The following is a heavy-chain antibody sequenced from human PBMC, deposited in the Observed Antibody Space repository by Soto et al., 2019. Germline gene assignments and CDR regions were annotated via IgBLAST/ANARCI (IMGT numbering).Heavy chain of an antibody. D-gene: IGHD3-3*01. CDR1: GGSISSGGDS. CDR3: ARVPGDFWSGYYSWFDP. CDR2: IYNSGST. V-gene: IGHV4-30-2*01. Sequence: QLQLQESGSGLVKPSQTLSLTCAVSGGSISSGGDSWSWIRQPPGKGLEWIGYIYNSGSTYYNTSLKRRDTISVDRSKNQFSLKLSSVTAGDTAVYYCARVPGDFWSGYYSWFDPWGQGTLVTVSS. J-gene: IGHJ5*02.